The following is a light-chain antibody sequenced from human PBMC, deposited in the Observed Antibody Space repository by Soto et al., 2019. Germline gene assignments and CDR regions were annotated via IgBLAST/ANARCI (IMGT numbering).Light chain of an antibody. Sequence: EIVMTQSPATVSVSPGERPTLSCRASQSVSSNLSWYQQKPGQAPRLLMYGASTRDTGIPARFSGSGSGTEVTLTISSLQSEDFGVYYCQQYNNWPYTFGQGTKLEIK. CDR1: QSVSSN. CDR3: QQYNNWPYT. J-gene: IGKJ2*01. CDR2: GAS. V-gene: IGKV3-15*01.